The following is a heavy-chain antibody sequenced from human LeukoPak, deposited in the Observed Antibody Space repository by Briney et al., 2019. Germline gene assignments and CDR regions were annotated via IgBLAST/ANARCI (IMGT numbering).Heavy chain of an antibody. Sequence: ASVTVSCKASGYTFTSYAMHWVRQAPGQRLEWMGWINAGNGNTKYSQKFQGRVTITRDTSASTAYMELSSLRSEDTAMYYCARDQSSSSGSFDYWGQGTLVTVSS. V-gene: IGHV1-3*01. J-gene: IGHJ4*02. CDR3: ARDQSSSSGSFDY. D-gene: IGHD6-6*01. CDR1: GYTFTSYA. CDR2: INAGNGNT.